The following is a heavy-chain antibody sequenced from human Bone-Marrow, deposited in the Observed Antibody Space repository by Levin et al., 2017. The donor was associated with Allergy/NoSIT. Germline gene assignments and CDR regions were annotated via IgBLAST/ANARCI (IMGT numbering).Heavy chain of an antibody. V-gene: IGHV1-3*01. CDR3: ARGRWGDIFSNWFDP. J-gene: IGHJ5*02. CDR1: GYTFTSYA. CDR2: INAGNGNT. Sequence: ASVKVSCKASGYTFTSYAMRWVRQAPGQRLEWMGWINAGNGNTKYSQKFQGRVTITRDTSASTAYMELSSLRSEDTAVYYCARGRWGDIFSNWFDPWGQGTLVTVSS. D-gene: IGHD3-9*01.